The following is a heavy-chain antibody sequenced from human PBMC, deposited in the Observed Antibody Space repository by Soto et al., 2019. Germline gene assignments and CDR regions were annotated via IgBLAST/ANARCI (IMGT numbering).Heavy chain of an antibody. J-gene: IGHJ4*02. Sequence: KPGGSLRLSCTASGFTFDNYGMSWFRQAPGKGLEWVGFIRSKAYGGTTEYAASVKGRFTISRDDSKSIAYLQMNSLKTEDTAVYYCARLNLLDAAGNWYWGQGTLVTVSS. CDR3: ARLNLLDAAGNWY. CDR1: GFTFDNYG. V-gene: IGHV3-49*05. D-gene: IGHD6-13*01. CDR2: IRSKAYGGTT.